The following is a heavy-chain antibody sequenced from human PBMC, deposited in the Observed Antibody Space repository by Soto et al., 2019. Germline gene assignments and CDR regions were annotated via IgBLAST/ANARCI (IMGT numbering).Heavy chain of an antibody. Sequence: QVQLVESGGGVVQPGRSLRLSCAASGFTFSSYAMHWVRQAPGKGLEWVALTSYDESNKYYADSVKGRFTISREDSKKTLYLQMNSLRAEDTAVYYCARDRGYQLRLDYGMDVWGQGTTVTVSS. CDR2: TSYDESNK. V-gene: IGHV3-30*03. D-gene: IGHD2-2*01. CDR1: GFTFSSYA. J-gene: IGHJ6*02. CDR3: ARDRGYQLRLDYGMDV.